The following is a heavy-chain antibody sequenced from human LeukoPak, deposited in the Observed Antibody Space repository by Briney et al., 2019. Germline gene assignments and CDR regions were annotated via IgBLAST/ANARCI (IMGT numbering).Heavy chain of an antibody. Sequence: PGGSLRLSCAASGFTFSSYGMHWVRQAPGKGLEWVSVIRYDGSNKYYADSVKGRFTISRDNSKNTLYLQMNSLRAEDTAVYYCAREYYYGSGSYTSYFDYWGQGTLVTVSS. D-gene: IGHD3-10*01. V-gene: IGHV3-33*01. CDR1: GFTFSSYG. CDR3: AREYYYGSGSYTSYFDY. J-gene: IGHJ4*02. CDR2: IRYDGSNK.